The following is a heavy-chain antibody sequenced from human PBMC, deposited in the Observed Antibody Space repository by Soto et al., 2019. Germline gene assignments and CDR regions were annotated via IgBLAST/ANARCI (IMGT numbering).Heavy chain of an antibody. Sequence: PVGSQRLPCTASGVTFINYGVSWVRQAQGKGLEWVANITQDGSKKYYVDSVKGRFTISRDNSKNTLYLQMNSLRDEDTAVYYCASGHDCGSGLWVLFEYLVQGTPVTVSS. D-gene: IGHD3-3*01. CDR2: ITQDGSKK. CDR3: ASGHDCGSGLWVLFEY. CDR1: GVTFINYG. J-gene: IGHJ4*02. V-gene: IGHV3-7*01.